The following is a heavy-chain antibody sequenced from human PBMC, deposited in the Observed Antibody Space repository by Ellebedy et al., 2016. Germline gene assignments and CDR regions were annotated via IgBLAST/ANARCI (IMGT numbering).Heavy chain of an antibody. Sequence: ASVKVSCKASGYTFTGYYMHWVRQAPGQGLEWMGWINPNSGGTNYAQKFQGWVTMTRDTSISTAYMELSRLRSDDTAVYYCAREDTMVRGVITLRCYYGMDVWGQGTTVTVSS. CDR1: GYTFTGYY. CDR3: AREDTMVRGVITLRCYYGMDV. D-gene: IGHD3-10*01. V-gene: IGHV1-2*04. CDR2: INPNSGGT. J-gene: IGHJ6*02.